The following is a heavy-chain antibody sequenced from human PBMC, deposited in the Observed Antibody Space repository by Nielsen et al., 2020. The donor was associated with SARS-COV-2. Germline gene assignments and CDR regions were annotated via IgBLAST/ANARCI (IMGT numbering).Heavy chain of an antibody. CDR1: GGSISSSSYY. V-gene: IGHV4-61*01. CDR3: ARAVYPDAFDI. Sequence: SETLSLTCTVSGGSISSSSYYWSWIRQPPGKGLEWIGYIYYSGSTNYNPSLKSRVTISVDTSKNQFSLKLSSVTAADTAVYYCARAVYPDAFDIWGQGTMVTVSS. D-gene: IGHD3-16*01. J-gene: IGHJ3*02. CDR2: IYYSGST.